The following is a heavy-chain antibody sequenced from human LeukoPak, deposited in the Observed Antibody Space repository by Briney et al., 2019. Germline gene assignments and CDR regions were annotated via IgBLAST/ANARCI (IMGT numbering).Heavy chain of an antibody. CDR1: GYTFTGYY. CDR2: INPNSGGT. CDR3: ATGSSGYYSPFDY. D-gene: IGHD3-22*01. J-gene: IGHJ4*02. Sequence: ASVKVSCKASGYTFTGYYMHWVRQAPGQGLEWMGWINPNSGGTNYAQKFQGRVTMTRDTSISTAYMELSRLRSEDTAVYYCATGSSGYYSPFDYWGQGTLVTVSS. V-gene: IGHV1-2*02.